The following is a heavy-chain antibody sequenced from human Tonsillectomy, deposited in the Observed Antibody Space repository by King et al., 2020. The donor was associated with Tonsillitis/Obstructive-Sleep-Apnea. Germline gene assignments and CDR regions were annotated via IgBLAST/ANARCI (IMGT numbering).Heavy chain of an antibody. CDR1: GGSISSSSYY. CDR3: AGGVDGSRTSCQRWV. D-gene: IGHD2-2*01. J-gene: IGHJ6*04. Sequence: LQLQESGPGLVKPSETLSLTCTVSGGSISSSSYYWGWIRQPPGRGLEWIGSIYYSGSTYYNPSLKRRVTISVDTSKNQFSLKLSSVTAADTAVYYCAGGVDGSRTSCQRWVWGKGPPVTVSS. CDR2: IYYSGST. V-gene: IGHV4-39*01.